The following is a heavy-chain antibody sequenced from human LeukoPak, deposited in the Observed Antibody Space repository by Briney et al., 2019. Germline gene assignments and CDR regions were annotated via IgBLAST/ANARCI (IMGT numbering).Heavy chain of an antibody. CDR2: IYASGST. J-gene: IGHJ6*03. Sequence: SETLSLTCAVYGGSFSGYYWSWIRQPAGKGLEWIGHIYASGSTNYNPSLKSRVTISVDTSKSQFSLKLSSVTAADTAVYYCARASYMDVWGKGTTVTVSS. CDR1: GGSFSGYY. V-gene: IGHV4-59*10. CDR3: ARASYMDV.